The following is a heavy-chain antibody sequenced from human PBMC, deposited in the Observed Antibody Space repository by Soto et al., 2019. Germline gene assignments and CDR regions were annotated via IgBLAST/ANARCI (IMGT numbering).Heavy chain of an antibody. Sequence: EVQLVESGGRVVQPGGSLRLSCAASGFTFSSYAMHWVRQAPGKGLEYVSVINSNGGSTDYANSVKGRFTIYRDNSKNTLYLQMGSLRAEDMAVYYCARTSGYAFDFWGRGTLVTVSS. CDR2: INSNGGST. CDR1: GFTFSSYA. D-gene: IGHD5-12*01. V-gene: IGHV3-64*01. J-gene: IGHJ4*02. CDR3: ARTSGYAFDF.